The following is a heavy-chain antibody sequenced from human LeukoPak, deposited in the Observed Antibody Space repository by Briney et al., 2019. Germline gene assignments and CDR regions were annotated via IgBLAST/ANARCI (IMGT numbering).Heavy chain of an antibody. CDR1: GGSISSSSYY. J-gene: IGHJ6*03. V-gene: IGHV4-61*01. D-gene: IGHD5-24*01. Sequence: SETLSLTCTVSGGSISSSSYYWSWIRQPPGKGLEWIGYIYYSGSTNYNPSLKSRVTISVDTSKNQFSLKLSSVTAADTAVYYCARGGGMGHYYYYMDVWGKGTTVTISS. CDR2: IYYSGST. CDR3: ARGGGMGHYYYYMDV.